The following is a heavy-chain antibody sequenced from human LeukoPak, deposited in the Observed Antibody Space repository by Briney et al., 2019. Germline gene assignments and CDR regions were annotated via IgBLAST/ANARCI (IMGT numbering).Heavy chain of an antibody. Sequence: DSVKGRFTISRDNAKNSLYLQMNSLRAEDTAVYYCARGGSYSYNWFDPWGQGTLVTVSS. D-gene: IGHD1-26*01. J-gene: IGHJ5*02. CDR3: ARGGSYSYNWFDP. V-gene: IGHV3-7*01.